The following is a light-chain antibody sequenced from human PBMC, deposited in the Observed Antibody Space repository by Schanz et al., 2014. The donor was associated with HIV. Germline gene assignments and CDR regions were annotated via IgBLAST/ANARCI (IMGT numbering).Light chain of an antibody. CDR3: QQRNNWPWT. Sequence: EIVMTQSPVTLSVSPGERVTLSCRASQSVSSFLAWYQQKPGQAPRLLIYDTSNRATGIPARFSGSGSGTDFTLTISSLEPEDFVVYYCQQRNNWPWTFGQGTKVEIK. CDR1: QSVSSF. CDR2: DTS. J-gene: IGKJ1*01. V-gene: IGKV3-11*01.